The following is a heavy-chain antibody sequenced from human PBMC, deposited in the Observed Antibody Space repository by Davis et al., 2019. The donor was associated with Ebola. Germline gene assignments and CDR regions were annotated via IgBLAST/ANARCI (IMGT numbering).Heavy chain of an antibody. CDR2: ISSSSSYI. D-gene: IGHD3-3*01. J-gene: IGHJ4*02. CDR3: TRGERVLY. Sequence: GESLKISCAASGFTFSSYSMNWVRQAPGKGLEWVSSISSSSSYIYYADSVKGRFTISRDNAKNSLYLQMNSLRAEDTAVYYCTRGERVLYWGQGTLVTVSS. CDR1: GFTFSSYS. V-gene: IGHV3-21*01.